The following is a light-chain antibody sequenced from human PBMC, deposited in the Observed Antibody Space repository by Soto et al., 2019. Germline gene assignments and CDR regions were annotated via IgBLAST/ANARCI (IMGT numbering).Light chain of an antibody. J-gene: IGLJ1*01. CDR3: QSYDSTLSDRYV. Sequence: QSVLTQPPSVSGAPGQRVTISCTGSSSNIGAGYDVHWYQQRPGTGPKLLIFGNINRPSGVPDRFSGSKSGTPASLAITGLQAEDEGDYHCQSYDSTLSDRYVFGTGTKVTVL. CDR1: SSNIGAGYD. V-gene: IGLV1-40*01. CDR2: GNI.